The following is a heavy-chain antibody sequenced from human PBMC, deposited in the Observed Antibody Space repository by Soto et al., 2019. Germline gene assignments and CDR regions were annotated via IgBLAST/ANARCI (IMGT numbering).Heavy chain of an antibody. CDR2: IWYDGTNK. Sequence: PGGSLRLSCAASGFTFSTYGMHWVRQAAGKGLEWLAIIWYDGTNKFYADSVKGRFTVSRDNYKNTLYLQMNGLRAEDTAVYYCATDGPRIAVAGTYPDHWGQGTLVTVSS. J-gene: IGHJ4*02. CDR1: GFTFSTYG. D-gene: IGHD6-19*01. CDR3: ATDGPRIAVAGTYPDH. V-gene: IGHV3-33*01.